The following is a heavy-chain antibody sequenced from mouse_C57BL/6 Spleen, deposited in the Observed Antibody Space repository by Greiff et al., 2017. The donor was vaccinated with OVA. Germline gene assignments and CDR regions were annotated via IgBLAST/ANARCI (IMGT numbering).Heavy chain of an antibody. CDR2: ISYDGSN. D-gene: IGHD2-5*01. Sequence: EVQLVESGPGLVKPSQSLSLTCSVTGYSITSGYYWNWIRQFPGNKLEWMGYISYDGSNNYNPSLKNRISITRDTSKNQFFLKLNSVTTEDTATYYCARVYYSKDWYFDVWGTGTTVTVSS. CDR3: ARVYYSKDWYFDV. CDR1: GYSITSGYY. V-gene: IGHV3-6*01. J-gene: IGHJ1*03.